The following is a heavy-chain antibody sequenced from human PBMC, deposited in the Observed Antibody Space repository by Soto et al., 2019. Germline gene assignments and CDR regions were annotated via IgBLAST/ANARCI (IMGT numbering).Heavy chain of an antibody. J-gene: IGHJ6*02. CDR1: GGSISSYY. CDR2: IYYSGST. CDR3: ARGRVTDYGMDV. Sequence: SETLSLTCTVSGGSISSYYWSWIRQPPGKGLEWIGYIYYSGSTNYNPSLKSRVTISVDTSKNQFSLKLSSVTAADTAVYYCARGRVTDYGMDVWGQGTTVTVSS. D-gene: IGHD2-21*02. V-gene: IGHV4-59*01.